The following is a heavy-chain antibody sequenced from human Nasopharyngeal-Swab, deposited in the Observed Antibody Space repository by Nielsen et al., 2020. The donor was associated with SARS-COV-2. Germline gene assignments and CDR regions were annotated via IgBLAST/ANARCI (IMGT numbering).Heavy chain of an antibody. CDR2: ISSNGGST. D-gene: IGHD6-13*01. J-gene: IGHJ2*01. CDR3: ARGSIAAAGNWYFDL. Sequence: GESLKISCAASGFTFSSYAMHWVRQAPGKGLEYVSAISSNGGSTYYANSVKGRFTISRDNSKNTLYLQMGSLRAEDMAVYYCARGSIAAAGNWYFDLWGRGTLVTVSS. CDR1: GFTFSSYA. V-gene: IGHV3-64*01.